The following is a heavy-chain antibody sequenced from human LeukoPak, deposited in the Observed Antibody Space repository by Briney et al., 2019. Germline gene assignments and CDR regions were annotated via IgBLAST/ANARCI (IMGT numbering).Heavy chain of an antibody. CDR1: GGSFSGYY. V-gene: IGHV4-34*01. J-gene: IGHJ5*02. Sequence: PSETLSLTCAVYGGSFSGYYWSWIRQPPGKGLEWIGEINHSGSTNYNPSLKSRVTISVDTSKNQFSLKLSSVTAADTAVYYCARQSRYFDWYNWFDPWGQGTLVTVSS. D-gene: IGHD3-9*01. CDR2: INHSGST. CDR3: ARQSRYFDWYNWFDP.